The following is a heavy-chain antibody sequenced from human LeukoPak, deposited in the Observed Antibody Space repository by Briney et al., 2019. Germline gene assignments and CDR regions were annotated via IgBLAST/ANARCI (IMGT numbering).Heavy chain of an antibody. CDR2: ISSSSSTI. Sequence: GGSLRLSCAASGFTFSSYSMNWVRQAPGKGLEWVSYISSSSSTIYYADSVKGRFTISRDNAKNSLYLQMNSLRAEDTAVYYCARELLWFGESNFDYWGQGTLVTVSS. J-gene: IGHJ4*02. CDR1: GFTFSSYS. CDR3: ARELLWFGESNFDY. V-gene: IGHV3-48*01. D-gene: IGHD3-10*01.